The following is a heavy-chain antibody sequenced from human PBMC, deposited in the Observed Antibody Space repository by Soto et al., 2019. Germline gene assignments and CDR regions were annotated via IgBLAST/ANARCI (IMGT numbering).Heavy chain of an antibody. J-gene: IGHJ6*02. CDR3: ARATVQTLYYYYCMDV. Sequence: ASVKVSCKASGYMFSDSYIHWMRQAPGQGLEWMGWINPKSADTIYAQKFQGRVTKTRDTSISTAYMELSSLRYDDTAVYYCARATVQTLYYYYCMDVWGQGTTVTVSS. D-gene: IGHD3-16*01. CDR1: GYMFSDSY. CDR2: INPKSADT. V-gene: IGHV1-2*02.